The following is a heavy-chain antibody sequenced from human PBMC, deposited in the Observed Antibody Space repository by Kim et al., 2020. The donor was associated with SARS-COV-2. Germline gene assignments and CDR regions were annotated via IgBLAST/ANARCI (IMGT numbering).Heavy chain of an antibody. CDR3: ARHGGIAAAALNWFDP. CDR1: GYSFTSYW. J-gene: IGHJ5*02. D-gene: IGHD6-13*01. V-gene: IGHV5-51*01. CDR2: IYPGDSDT. Sequence: GESLKISCKGSGYSFTSYWIGWVRQMPGKGLEWMGIIYPGDSDTRYSPSFQGQVTISADKSISTAYLQWSSLKASDTAMYYCARHGGIAAAALNWFDPWGQGTLVTVSS.